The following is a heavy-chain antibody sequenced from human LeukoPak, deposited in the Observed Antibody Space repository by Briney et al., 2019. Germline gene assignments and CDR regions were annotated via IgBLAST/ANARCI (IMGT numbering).Heavy chain of an antibody. CDR1: VYTFTSYY. J-gene: IGHJ3*02. Sequence: ASVQVSCKASVYTFTSYYIHWVRQAPGQGLEWMGIINPSGGSTSYAQKFQGRVIMTRDTSTSTVYMELSSLRSEDTAVYYCARVVVRNVRSGRYFFDAFDIWGQGTMVTVSS. D-gene: IGHD1-26*01. CDR3: ARVVVRNVRSGRYFFDAFDI. V-gene: IGHV1-46*01. CDR2: INPSGGST.